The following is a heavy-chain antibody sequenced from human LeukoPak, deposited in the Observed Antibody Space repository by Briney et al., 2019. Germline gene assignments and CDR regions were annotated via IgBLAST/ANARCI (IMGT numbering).Heavy chain of an antibody. Sequence: GGSLRLSCAASGFPFSGSGMHWVRQAPGKGLEWVAVIWYDGSHQYYADSVKGRFTISRDNSKNTLDLQMNSLRVEDTAVYYCAREPFWSGYFANLHFDYWGQGTLVTVSS. CDR1: GFPFSGSG. J-gene: IGHJ4*02. CDR2: IWYDGSHQ. CDR3: AREPFWSGYFANLHFDY. V-gene: IGHV3-33*01. D-gene: IGHD3-3*01.